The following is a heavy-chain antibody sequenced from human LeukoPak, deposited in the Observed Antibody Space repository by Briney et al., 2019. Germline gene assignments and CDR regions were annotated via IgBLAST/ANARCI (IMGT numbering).Heavy chain of an antibody. CDR2: INHSGST. CDR1: GGSFSGYY. Sequence: PSETLSLTCAVYGGSFSGYYWSWIRQPPGKGVEWSGEINHSGSTNYNPSLTSRVTISVDTSNNQFSLKLSSVTAADTAVYYCARSTQLAYPFDYWGQGTLVTVSS. J-gene: IGHJ4*02. D-gene: IGHD6-6*01. V-gene: IGHV4-34*01. CDR3: ARSTQLAYPFDY.